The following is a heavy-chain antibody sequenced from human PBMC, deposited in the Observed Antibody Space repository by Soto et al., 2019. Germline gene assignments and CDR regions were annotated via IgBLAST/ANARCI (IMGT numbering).Heavy chain of an antibody. V-gene: IGHV3-48*01. Sequence: GWSLRLSCAASGDTFYTYSMNWVRKAPGKGLEWVSYISSSSGTIYYADSVKGRFTISRDNAKNSLYLQMNSVRVEDTAVYYSARDGLLAVPYWGQGILVPVSS. D-gene: IGHD6-19*01. CDR1: GDTFYTYS. CDR2: ISSSSGTI. CDR3: ARDGLLAVPY. J-gene: IGHJ4*02.